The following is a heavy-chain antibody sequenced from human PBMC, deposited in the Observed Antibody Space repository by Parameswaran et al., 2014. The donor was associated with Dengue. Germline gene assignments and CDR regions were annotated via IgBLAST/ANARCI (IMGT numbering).Heavy chain of an antibody. D-gene: IGHD2-8*01. J-gene: IGHJ6*02. CDR2: ITPFNGNT. Sequence: WVRQAPGQALEWMGWITPFNGNTNYAQKFQDRVTITRDRSMSTAYMELSSLRSEDTAMYYCARSGCTNGVCPDYYGMDVWGQGTTVTVSS. CDR3: ARSGCTNGVCPDYYGMDV. V-gene: IGHV1-45*02.